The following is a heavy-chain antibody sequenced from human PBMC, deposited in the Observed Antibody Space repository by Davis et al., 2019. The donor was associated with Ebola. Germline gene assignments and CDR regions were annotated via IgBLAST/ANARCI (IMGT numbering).Heavy chain of an antibody. V-gene: IGHV4-59*01. J-gene: IGHJ4*02. CDR1: GGSISSYY. CDR2: IYYSGST. Sequence: PGGSLRLSCTVSGGSISSYYWSWIRQPPGKGLEWIGYIYYSGSTNYNPSLKSRVTISVDTSKNQFSLKLSSVTAADTAVYYCARVDDSSGYYYGPFDYWGQGTLVTVSS. D-gene: IGHD3-22*01. CDR3: ARVDDSSGYYYGPFDY.